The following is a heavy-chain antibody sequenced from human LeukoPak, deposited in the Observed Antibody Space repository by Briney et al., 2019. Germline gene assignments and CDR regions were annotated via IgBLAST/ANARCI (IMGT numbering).Heavy chain of an antibody. CDR2: INWNGGST. V-gene: IGHV3-20*04. Sequence: GGSLRLSCAASGFTFDDYGMSWVRQAPGKGLEWVSGINWNGGSTGYADSVKGRFTISRDNAKNSLYLQMNSLRAEDTALYYCARAVPRGSGSYRWPLPLAYYYYYYMDVWGKGTTVTVSS. CDR1: GFTFDDYG. D-gene: IGHD1-26*01. J-gene: IGHJ6*03. CDR3: ARAVPRGSGSYRWPLPLAYYYYYYMDV.